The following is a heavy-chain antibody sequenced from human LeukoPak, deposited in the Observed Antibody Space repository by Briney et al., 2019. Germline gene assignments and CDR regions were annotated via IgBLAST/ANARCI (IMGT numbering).Heavy chain of an antibody. J-gene: IGHJ4*02. CDR1: GFTFSSYA. CDR2: ISYDGSNK. Sequence: GGSLRLSCAASGFTFSSYAMHWVRQAPGKGLEWVAVISYDGSNKYYADSVKGRFTISRDNFKNTLYLQMNSLRPQDTAVFYCARAGSFGGDDYWGQGTLVTVSS. CDR3: ARAGSFGGDDY. D-gene: IGHD1-26*01. V-gene: IGHV3-30*04.